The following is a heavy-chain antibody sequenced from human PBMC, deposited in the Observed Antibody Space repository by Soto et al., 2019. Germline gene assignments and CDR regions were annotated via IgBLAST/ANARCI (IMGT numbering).Heavy chain of an antibody. Sequence: QLQLQESGSGLVKPSQTLSLTCAVSGGSISSGGYSWSWIRQPPGKGLEWIGYIYHSGSTYYNPSLKWRFTISVDGSKNQFALKLSSLTAADTAVYYCARGVELHQRQIYFDYWGQGTLVTVSS. CDR3: ARGVELHQRQIYFDY. V-gene: IGHV4-30-2*01. D-gene: IGHD1-7*01. CDR2: IYHSGST. CDR1: GGSISSGGYS. J-gene: IGHJ4*02.